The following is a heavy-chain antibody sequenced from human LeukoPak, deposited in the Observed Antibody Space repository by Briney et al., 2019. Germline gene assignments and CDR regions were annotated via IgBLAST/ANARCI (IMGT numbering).Heavy chain of an antibody. CDR3: AKDRRYNRGQYDTSDSSRRGLYYGMDV. CDR2: ISYDGSNK. V-gene: IGHV3-30*04. Sequence: PGGSLRLSCAASGFTFSSYAMHWVRQAPGKGLEWVAVISYDGSNKYYADSVKGRFTISRDNSENTLYLQMNSLRAEDTAVYYCAKDRRYNRGQYDTSDSSRRGLYYGMDVWGQGTTVTVSS. CDR1: GFTFSSYA. J-gene: IGHJ6*02. D-gene: IGHD5-24*01.